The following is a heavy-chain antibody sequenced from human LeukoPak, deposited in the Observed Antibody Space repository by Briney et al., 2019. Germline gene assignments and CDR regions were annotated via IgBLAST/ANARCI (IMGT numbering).Heavy chain of an antibody. CDR1: RFTFSSYW. CDR3: AREGGYGGVFDY. V-gene: IGHV3-7*05. D-gene: IGHD5-12*01. Sequence: GGSLRLSCAASRFTFSSYWMTWVRQAPGKGLEWVANIKQDGSEKYYVGSVKGRFTISRDNTKNSLYLQMNSLRAEDTAVYYCAREGGYGGVFDYWGQGTLVTVS. J-gene: IGHJ4*02. CDR2: IKQDGSEK.